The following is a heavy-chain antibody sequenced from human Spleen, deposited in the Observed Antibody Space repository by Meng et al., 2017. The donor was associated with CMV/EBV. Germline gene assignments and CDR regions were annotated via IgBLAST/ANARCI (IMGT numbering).Heavy chain of an antibody. V-gene: IGHV1-18*01. CDR3: ARDAGTIAVSGIGDY. CDR1: SYIITRCD. Sequence: SSYIITRCDVDCLLRAPGQRPVWMVWISASNGDTMYAPKVQDRVTMTTATSTTTASMELRGLLSADTAVYYCARDAGTIAVSGIGDYWGQGTLVTVSS. D-gene: IGHD6-19*01. J-gene: IGHJ4*02. CDR2: ISASNGDT.